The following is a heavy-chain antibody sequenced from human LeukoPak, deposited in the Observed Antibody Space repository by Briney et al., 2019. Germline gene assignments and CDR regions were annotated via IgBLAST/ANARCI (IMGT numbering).Heavy chain of an antibody. J-gene: IGHJ4*02. CDR3: ARVFIGDYGDYQFDY. V-gene: IGHV3-30*02. CDR1: GFTFSSYG. Sequence: GGSLRLSCAASGFTFSSYGMHWVRQAPGKGLEWVAFIRYDGSNKYYADSVKGRFTISRDNSKNTLYLQMNSLRAEDTAVYYCARVFIGDYGDYQFDYWGQGTLVTVSS. D-gene: IGHD4-17*01. CDR2: IRYDGSNK.